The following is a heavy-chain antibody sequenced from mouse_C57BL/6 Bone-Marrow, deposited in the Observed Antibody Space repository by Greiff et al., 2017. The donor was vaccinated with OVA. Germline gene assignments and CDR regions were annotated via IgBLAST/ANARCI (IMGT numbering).Heavy chain of an antibody. J-gene: IGHJ3*01. CDR3: ARDRRTWFAY. CDR1: GFTFSSYA. V-gene: IGHV5-4*01. CDR2: ISDGGSYT. Sequence: EVKLVESGGGLVKPGGSLKLSCAASGFTFSSYAMSWVRQTPEKRLEWVATISDGGSYTYYPDNVKGRFTISRDNAKNNLYLQMGHLKSEDTAMYYCARDRRTWFAYWGQGTLVTVSA.